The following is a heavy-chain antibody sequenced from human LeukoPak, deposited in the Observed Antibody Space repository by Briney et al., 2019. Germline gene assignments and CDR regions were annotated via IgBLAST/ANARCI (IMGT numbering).Heavy chain of an antibody. J-gene: IGHJ5*02. V-gene: IGHV4-34*01. D-gene: IGHD3-10*01. CDR1: GGSFSGYY. CDR3: ARGLYGSGSPNWFDL. CDR2: INHSGST. Sequence: SETLSLTCAVYGGSFSGYYWSWIRQPPGKGLEWIGEINHSGSTNYNPSLKSRVTISVDTSKNQFSLKLSSVTAADTAVYYCARGLYGSGSPNWFDLWGQGTLVTVYS.